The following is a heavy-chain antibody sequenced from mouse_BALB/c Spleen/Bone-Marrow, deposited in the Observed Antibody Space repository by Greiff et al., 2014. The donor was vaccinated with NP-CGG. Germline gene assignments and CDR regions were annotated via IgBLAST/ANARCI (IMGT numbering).Heavy chain of an antibody. V-gene: IGHV3-2*02. Sequence: VQLQQSGPGLVKPSQSLSLTCTVTGYSITSDYAWNWIRQFPGNKLEWMGYISYSGSTIYNPSLKSRISFTRDTSRNQFFLQLNSVTTEDTATYYCARGTLRGALDYWGQGTSVTVSS. D-gene: IGHD2-14*01. J-gene: IGHJ4*01. CDR3: ARGTLRGALDY. CDR1: GYSITSDYA. CDR2: ISYSGST.